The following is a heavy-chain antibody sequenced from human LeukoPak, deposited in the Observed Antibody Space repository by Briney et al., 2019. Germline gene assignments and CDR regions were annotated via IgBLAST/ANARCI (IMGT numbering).Heavy chain of an antibody. CDR3: TTLVLLWFGEFLN. D-gene: IGHD3-10*01. CDR1: GFTFSDSY. Sequence: GGSLRLSCAASGFTFSDSYMSWIRQAPGKGLEWLSYISSSGSTIYYADSVKGRFTISRDNAKNSLYLQMNSLRAEDTAVYYCTTLVLLWFGEFLNWGQGTLVTVSS. CDR2: ISSSGSTI. V-gene: IGHV3-11*01. J-gene: IGHJ4*02.